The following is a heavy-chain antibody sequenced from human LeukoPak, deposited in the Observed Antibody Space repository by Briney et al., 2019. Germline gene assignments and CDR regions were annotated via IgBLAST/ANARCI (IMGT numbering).Heavy chain of an antibody. CDR1: AYSISSGYY. J-gene: IGHJ4*02. V-gene: IGHV4-38-2*02. CDR3: ARLDYGDYAGVY. Sequence: SETLSLTCTVSAYSISSGYYWGWIRQPPGKGLEWIGSIHHSGSTYYNPSLKSRVTISVDTSKNQFSLKLSSVTAADTAVYYCARLDYGDYAGVYWGQGTLVTVSS. D-gene: IGHD4-17*01. CDR2: IHHSGST.